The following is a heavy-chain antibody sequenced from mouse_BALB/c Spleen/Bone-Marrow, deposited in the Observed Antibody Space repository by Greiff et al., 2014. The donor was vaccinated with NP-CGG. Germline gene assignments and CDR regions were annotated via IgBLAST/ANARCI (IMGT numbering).Heavy chain of an antibody. Sequence: EVQLVESGGGLVQPGGSRKLSCAASGFTFSSFGMHWVRQAPEKGLEWVAYISNGSSTIYYADTVKGRFTISRDNPKNTLSLQRKRRRSEDTAMYYCARKGAMITHYYAMDYWGQGTSVTVSS. J-gene: IGHJ4*01. V-gene: IGHV5-17*02. D-gene: IGHD2-4*01. CDR2: ISNGSSTI. CDR1: GFTFSSFG. CDR3: ARKGAMITHYYAMDY.